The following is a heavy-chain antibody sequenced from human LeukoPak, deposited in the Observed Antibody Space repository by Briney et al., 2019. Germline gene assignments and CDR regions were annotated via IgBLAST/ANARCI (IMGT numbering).Heavy chain of an antibody. D-gene: IGHD3-3*01. CDR3: AKASGGSGYYTTFDN. Sequence: GGSLRLSCAASGFTFSSYGMHWVRQAPGKGLEWVAVISYDGSNKYYADSVKGRFTISRDNSKNTLYLQMNSLRAEDTAEYYCAKASGGSGYYTTFDNWGQGTLVTASS. CDR2: ISYDGSNK. CDR1: GFTFSSYG. J-gene: IGHJ4*02. V-gene: IGHV3-30*18.